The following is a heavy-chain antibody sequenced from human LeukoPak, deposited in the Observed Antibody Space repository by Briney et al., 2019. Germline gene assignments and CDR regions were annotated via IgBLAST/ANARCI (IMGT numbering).Heavy chain of an antibody. CDR2: IYYSGST. V-gene: IGHV4-39*01. J-gene: IGHJ6*02. CDR3: ARSLSGSSSLNYYYYGMDV. CDR1: GGSISSTSYY. Sequence: SETLSLTCTVSGGSISSTSYYWGWIRQPPGKGLEWIGSIYYSGSTYYDPSLKSRVTISVDTSKNQFSLKLSSVTAADTAVYYCARSLSGSSSLNYYYYGMDVWGQGTTVTVSS. D-gene: IGHD1-26*01.